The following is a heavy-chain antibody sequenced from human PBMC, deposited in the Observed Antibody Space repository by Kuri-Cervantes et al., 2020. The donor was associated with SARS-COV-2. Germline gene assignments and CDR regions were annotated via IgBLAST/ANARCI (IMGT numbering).Heavy chain of an antibody. Sequence: GGSLRLSCAASGFTFSSYWMHWVRQAPGKGLVWVSRINSDGSSTSYADSVKGRFTISRDNSKNTLYLQMNSLRAEDTAVYYCAKGTGYCSSTSCYTRWVGEFDPWGQGTLVTVSS. CDR1: GFTFSSYW. J-gene: IGHJ5*02. V-gene: IGHV3-74*01. D-gene: IGHD2-2*02. CDR2: INSDGSST. CDR3: AKGTGYCSSTSCYTRWVGEFDP.